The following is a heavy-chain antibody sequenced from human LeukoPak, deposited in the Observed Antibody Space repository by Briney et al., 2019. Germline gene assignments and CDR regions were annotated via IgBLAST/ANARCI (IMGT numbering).Heavy chain of an antibody. V-gene: IGHV3-23*01. D-gene: IGHD3-9*01. J-gene: IGHJ4*02. CDR2: ISGSSGST. Sequence: EGSLRLSCAASGFTLSSFGMSWVRQAPGKGLEWVSDISGSSGSTYYADAVKGRFTVSRDISKNTVFLQMSRLRADDTAMYHCAKDRFYDILTGYPDYWGQGTLVTVSS. CDR3: AKDRFYDILTGYPDY. CDR1: GFTLSSFG.